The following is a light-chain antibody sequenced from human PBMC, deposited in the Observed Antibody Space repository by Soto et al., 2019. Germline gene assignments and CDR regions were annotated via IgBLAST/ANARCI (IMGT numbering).Light chain of an antibody. V-gene: IGLV2-14*03. CDR3: CSHSSSITCM. J-gene: IGLJ3*02. Sequence: QSVLTQTASVSGSHGQSITISCTGTSSDVGGYNFVSWYQQHPGKAPKLIIHEVTNRPSGVSGRFSGSKSGNTAFLTISGLQAEDEAVYYCCSHSSSITCMFGGGTQVTVL. CDR1: SSDVGGYNF. CDR2: EVT.